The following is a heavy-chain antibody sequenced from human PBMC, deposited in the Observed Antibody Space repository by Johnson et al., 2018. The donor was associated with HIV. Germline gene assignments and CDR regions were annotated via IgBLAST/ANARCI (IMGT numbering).Heavy chain of an antibody. Sequence: VQLVESGGGLVQPGGSLRLSCAAPGFTFSSYWLHWLRQAPGQGLVWVSRINSDGSSTSYADSLKGRFTISRDNAKNSLYLHINRLRAEDTAVYYCAREAKYICDTSASPYAIDIWGQGTMVTFSS. CDR2: INSDGSST. CDR1: GFTFSSYW. V-gene: IGHV3-74*01. CDR3: AREAKYICDTSASPYAIDI. D-gene: IGHD3-22*01. J-gene: IGHJ3*02.